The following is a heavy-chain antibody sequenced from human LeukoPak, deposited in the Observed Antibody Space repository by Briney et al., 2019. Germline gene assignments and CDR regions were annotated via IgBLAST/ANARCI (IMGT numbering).Heavy chain of an antibody. CDR2: IYYSGST. Sequence: SETLSLTCTVSGGSVSSYYWSWIRQPPGKGLEWIAYIYYSGSTNYNPSLNSRVTISVDTSKNQFSLKLNSVTAADTAVYYCTRGFYYFDHWGQGTLVTVSS. CDR1: GGSVSSYY. V-gene: IGHV4-59*02. J-gene: IGHJ4*02. CDR3: TRGFYYFDH. D-gene: IGHD2/OR15-2a*01.